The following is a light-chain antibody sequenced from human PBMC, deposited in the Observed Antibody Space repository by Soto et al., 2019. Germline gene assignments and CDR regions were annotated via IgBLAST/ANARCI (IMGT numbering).Light chain of an antibody. J-gene: IGKJ5*01. CDR3: MTVLRTSIN. Sequence: EIWIAQCRVSVHVTPVEAASVSCRSSQSLLHSNGNNYLDWYLQKPGQSPQLLISLGSNRASGVPDRFSGSGSGTVFTLKISRVEAEDVGVYYCMTVLRTSINFGQGTRLEIK. V-gene: IGKV2-28*01. CDR1: QSLLHSNGNNY. CDR2: LGS.